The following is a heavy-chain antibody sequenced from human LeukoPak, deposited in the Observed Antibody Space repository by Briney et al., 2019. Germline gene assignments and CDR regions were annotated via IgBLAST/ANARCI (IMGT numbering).Heavy chain of an antibody. V-gene: IGHV1-8*01. J-gene: IGHJ4*02. CDR1: GYTFTNYN. D-gene: IGHD3-16*01. CDR2: MNLNNGNA. Sequence: ASVQVSCEASGYTFTNYNINWVRQATGQGLEWMGWMNLNNGNAAYAQRFQGRVTMTRSTSISTAYMELSSLRSEDTAVYYCARGIGVHSYYLGYWGQGTLVAVSS. CDR3: ARGIGVHSYYLGY.